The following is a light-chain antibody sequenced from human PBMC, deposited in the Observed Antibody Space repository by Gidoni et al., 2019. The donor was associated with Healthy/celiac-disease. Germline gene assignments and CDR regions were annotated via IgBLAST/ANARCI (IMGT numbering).Light chain of an antibody. CDR2: CAS. J-gene: IGKJ5*01. Sequence: EIVLTQSPGTLSLSPGERATLSCRASQSVSSSYSAWYQQKPGHAPRLLLYCASSRATGIPDRCSGSGSGTDFTLTISRLEPEDFAAYYCQQYGSSPSITFGQGTRLEIK. CDR1: QSVSSSY. CDR3: QQYGSSPSIT. V-gene: IGKV3-20*01.